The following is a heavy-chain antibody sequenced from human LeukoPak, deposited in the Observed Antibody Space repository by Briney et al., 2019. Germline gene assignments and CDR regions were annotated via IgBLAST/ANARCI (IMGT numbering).Heavy chain of an antibody. Sequence: GGSLRLSCAASGFTFSSSVMNWVRQAPGKGLEWVSANSDSGGDTYYADSVKGRFTISRDNSKNTLFLQMNSLRAEDTAVYYCAKWVIGRNFDYWGQGTLVTVSS. CDR2: NSDSGGDT. J-gene: IGHJ4*02. CDR1: GFTFSSSV. CDR3: AKWVIGRNFDY. D-gene: IGHD3-16*02. V-gene: IGHV3-23*01.